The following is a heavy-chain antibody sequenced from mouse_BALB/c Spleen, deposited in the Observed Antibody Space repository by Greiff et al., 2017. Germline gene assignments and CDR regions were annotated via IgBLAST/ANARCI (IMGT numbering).Heavy chain of an antibody. V-gene: IGHV5-6-5*01. D-gene: IGHD1-2*01. Sequence: EVQRVESGGGLVKPGGSLKLSCAASGFTFSSYAMSWVRQTPEKRLEWVASISSGGSTYYPDSVKGRFTISRDNARNILYLQMSSLRSEDTAMYYCARDCSLLRQYYAMDYWGQGTSVTVSS. CDR3: ARDCSLLRQYYAMDY. CDR1: GFTFSSYA. CDR2: ISSGGST. J-gene: IGHJ4*01.